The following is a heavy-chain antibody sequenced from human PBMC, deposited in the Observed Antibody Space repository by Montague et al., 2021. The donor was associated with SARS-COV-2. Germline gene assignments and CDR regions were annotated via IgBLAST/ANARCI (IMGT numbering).Heavy chain of an antibody. V-gene: IGHV4-30-4*08. CDR3: ARGHSS. J-gene: IGHJ5*02. CDR2: IHYSGTT. D-gene: IGHD2-21*01. CDR1: GGSISSDDYY. Sequence: TLSLTCTVSGGSISSDDYYWSWIRQPPGKGLEWIGNIHYSGTTYYNPSLKSRVTISVDTSKNQFSLKLRSVTAADTAVFYCARGHSSWGQGTLVTVSS.